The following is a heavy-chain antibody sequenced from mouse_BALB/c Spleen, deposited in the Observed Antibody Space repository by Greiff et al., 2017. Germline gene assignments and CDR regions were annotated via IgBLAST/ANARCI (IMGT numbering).Heavy chain of an antibody. CDR1: GFTFSSYG. J-gene: IGHJ4*01. Sequence: EVKLMESGGDLVKPGGSLKLSCAASGFTFSSYGMSWVRQTPDKRLEWVATISSGGSYTYYPDSVKGRFTISRDNAKNTLYLQMSSLKSEDTAMYYCARRGHYYGYGAMDYWGQGTSVTVSS. CDR3: ARRGHYYGYGAMDY. V-gene: IGHV5-6*02. CDR2: ISSGGSYT. D-gene: IGHD1-2*01.